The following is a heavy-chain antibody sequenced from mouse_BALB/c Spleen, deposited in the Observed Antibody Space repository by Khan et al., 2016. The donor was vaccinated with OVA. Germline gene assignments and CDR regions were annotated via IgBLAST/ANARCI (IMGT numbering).Heavy chain of an antibody. J-gene: IGHJ3*01. Sequence: VELVESGAELVRPGVSVKISCKGSGYTFTDYAMHWVKQSHAKSLEWIGVISTYYGDANYNQKFKGKATMTVDKSSSTADMELARLTSEDSAIYYCARSHSGFAYWGQGTLVTVS. CDR2: ISTYYGDA. V-gene: IGHV1S137*01. CDR1: GYTFTDYA. CDR3: ARSHSGFAY.